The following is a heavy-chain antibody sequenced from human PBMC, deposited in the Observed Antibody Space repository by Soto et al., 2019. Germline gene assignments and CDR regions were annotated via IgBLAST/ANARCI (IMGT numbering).Heavy chain of an antibody. CDR2: VSGSGTGT. J-gene: IGHJ4*02. CDR1: GFTFTSYA. V-gene: IGHV3-23*01. Sequence: EVQLLESGGGLVQPGGSLRLSCVASGFTFTSYAMSWVRQAPGRGLEWVSGVSGSGTGTFYADSVKGRFTISRDNSRNTVYLQMTSLRAEDSAVYYCAKDNLRRTTVTSFDCWGQGTLVTVSS. D-gene: IGHD4-4*01. CDR3: AKDNLRRTTVTSFDC.